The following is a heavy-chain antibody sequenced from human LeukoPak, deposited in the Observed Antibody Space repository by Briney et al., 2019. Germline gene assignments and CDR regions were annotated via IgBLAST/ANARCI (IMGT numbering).Heavy chain of an antibody. CDR1: GFTFSSYW. Sequence: GGSLRLSCAASGFTFSSYWMHWVRQAPGKGLVWVSRINTDGSSTSYADSVKGRFTISRDNAKNTLYLQMNSLRAEDTAVYYCAREFAAAGSPDYWGQGTLVTVSS. CDR2: INTDGSST. CDR3: AREFAAAGSPDY. D-gene: IGHD6-13*01. J-gene: IGHJ4*02. V-gene: IGHV3-74*01.